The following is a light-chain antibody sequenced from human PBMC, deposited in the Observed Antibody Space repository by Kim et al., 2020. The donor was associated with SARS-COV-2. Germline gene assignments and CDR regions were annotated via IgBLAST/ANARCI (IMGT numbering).Light chain of an antibody. Sequence: DIQMTQSPSSLSASVGDRVTITCQASQDISNYLNWYQQKPGKAPKLLIYDASNLETGVPSRFSGSGSGTDFTFTISSLQPDDFATYYCQQYNSYPYTFGQGTKLEI. CDR1: QDISNY. J-gene: IGKJ2*01. CDR2: DAS. CDR3: QQYNSYPYT. V-gene: IGKV1-33*01.